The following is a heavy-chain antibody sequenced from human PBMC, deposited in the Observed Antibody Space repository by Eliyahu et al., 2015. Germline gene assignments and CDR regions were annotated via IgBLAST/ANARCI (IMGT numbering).Heavy chain of an antibody. J-gene: IGHJ4*02. V-gene: IGHV6-1*01. CDR2: TYYRSKWYN. D-gene: IGHD1-26*01. CDR3: ARQWGGATGH. Sequence: QVQLQQSGPGLVXPSQTLSLTCAISGXXVXSNSAAWTWIRQSPSRGLEWLGRTYYRSKWYNDYAVSVKSRITINADTSKNQFSLQLNSVTPEDTAVYYCARQWGGATGHWGQGTLVTVSS. CDR1: GXXVXSNSAA.